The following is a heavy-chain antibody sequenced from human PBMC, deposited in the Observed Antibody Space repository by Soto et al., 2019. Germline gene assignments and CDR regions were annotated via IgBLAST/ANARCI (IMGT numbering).Heavy chain of an antibody. CDR1: GFTVSSNY. V-gene: IGHV3-53*05. Sequence: GGSLRLSCAASGFTVSSNYMSWVRQAPGKGLEWVAVIYSGSSKYYADSVKGRFTISRDNSKNTLYLQMNSLRAEDTAVYYCAKSYDSSGYYPGVYDYYYGMDVWGQGTTVTVSS. D-gene: IGHD3-22*01. J-gene: IGHJ6*02. CDR2: IYSGSSK. CDR3: AKSYDSSGYYPGVYDYYYGMDV.